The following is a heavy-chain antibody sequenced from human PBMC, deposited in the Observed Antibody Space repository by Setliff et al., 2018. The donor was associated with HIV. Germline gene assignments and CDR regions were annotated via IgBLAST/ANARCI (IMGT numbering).Heavy chain of an antibody. D-gene: IGHD2-21*01. Sequence: GGSLRLSCAASGFTFNYAWLGWVRQAPGKGLEWVGRIKSKIDAETTDYAAPVKGRFTISRDDSKNTVYLQLNSLKTEDTAMYYCTADLTDPPAYGPDYWGQGTLVTVSS. CDR3: TADLTDPPAYGPDY. J-gene: IGHJ4*02. CDR1: GFTFNYAW. CDR2: IKSKIDAETT. V-gene: IGHV3-15*01.